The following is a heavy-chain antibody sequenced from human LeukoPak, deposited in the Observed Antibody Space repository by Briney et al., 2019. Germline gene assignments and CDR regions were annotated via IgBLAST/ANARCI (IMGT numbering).Heavy chain of an antibody. V-gene: IGHV1-2*02. CDR3: ARDPVGYSNTWSYPNWFDP. CDR2: INPNSGGT. D-gene: IGHD6-13*01. CDR1: GYTFTGYY. Sequence: ASVKVSCKASGYTFTGYYLHWVRQAPGQGLEWMGWINPNSGGTNFAQAFQGRVTMTRDTSISTAYMELSRLRSDDTAVYYCARDPVGYSNTWSYPNWFDPWGQGTLVTVSS. J-gene: IGHJ5*02.